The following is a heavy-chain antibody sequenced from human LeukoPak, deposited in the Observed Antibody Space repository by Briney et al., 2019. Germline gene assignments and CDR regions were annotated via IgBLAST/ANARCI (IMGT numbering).Heavy chain of an antibody. CDR3: ARATTVARGGFDP. CDR1: GFTFSSYA. V-gene: IGHV3-30-3*01. J-gene: IGHJ5*02. CDR2: ISYDGSNK. Sequence: PGGSLRLSCAASGFTFSSYAMHWVRQAPGKGLEWVAVISYDGSNKYYADSVKGRFTISRDNSKNTLYLQMNSLRAEDTAVYYCARATTVARGGFDPWGQGTLVTVSS. D-gene: IGHD4-17*01.